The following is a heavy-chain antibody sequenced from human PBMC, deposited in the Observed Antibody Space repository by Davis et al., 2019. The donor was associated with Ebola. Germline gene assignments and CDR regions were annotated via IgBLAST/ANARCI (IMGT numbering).Heavy chain of an antibody. CDR2: IYTSGST. D-gene: IGHD6-25*01. J-gene: IGHJ4*02. CDR1: GGSISSGSYY. CDR3: ARVPAGNGPSIDY. Sequence: PSETLSLTCTVSGGSISSGSYYWSWIRQPAGKGLEWIGHIYTSGSTNYNPSLKSRVTISVDTSKNQFSLKLSSVTAADTAVYYCARVPAGNGPSIDYWGQGTLVTVSS. V-gene: IGHV4-61*09.